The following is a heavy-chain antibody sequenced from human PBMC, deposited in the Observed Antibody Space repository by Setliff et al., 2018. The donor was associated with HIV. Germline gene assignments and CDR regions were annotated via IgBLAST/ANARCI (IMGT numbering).Heavy chain of an antibody. CDR3: AKHDFGEGSCFDP. CDR2: VYHSGET. Sequence: KPSETLSLTCTVSGQFISDGYYWGWIRQPPGKGLEWIGSVYHSGETYYNPSLKSRVTMSADTSKNQISLMLRSMTAADTAVYYCAKHDFGEGSCFDPWGQGSLVTVSS. D-gene: IGHD3-16*01. V-gene: IGHV4-38-2*02. J-gene: IGHJ5*02. CDR1: GQFISDGYY.